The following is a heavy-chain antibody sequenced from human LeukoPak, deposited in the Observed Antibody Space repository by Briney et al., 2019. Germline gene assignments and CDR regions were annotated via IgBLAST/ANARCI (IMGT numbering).Heavy chain of an antibody. CDR2: ISSTSGTI. CDR1: GFPFSTYA. CDR3: TSRGTLYGY. V-gene: IGHV3-48*01. J-gene: IGHJ4*02. D-gene: IGHD2/OR15-2a*01. Sequence: GGSLRLSCAASGFPFSTYAMSWVRQAPGKGLEWVSYISSTSGTIDYADSVKGRFTISRDNAKTSLYLQMNSLRAEDTAVYYCTSRGTLYGYWGQGTLVTVSS.